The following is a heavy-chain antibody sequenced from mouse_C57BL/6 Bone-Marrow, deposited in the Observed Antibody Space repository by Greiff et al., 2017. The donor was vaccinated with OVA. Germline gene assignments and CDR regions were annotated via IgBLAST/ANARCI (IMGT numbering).Heavy chain of an antibody. CDR3: AREGGNLPYAMDY. CDR2: ISSGSSTI. J-gene: IGHJ4*01. Sequence: EVKLMESGGGLVKPGGSLKLSCAASGFTFSDYGMHWVRQAPAKGLEWVAYISSGSSTISYADSLKGRFTISRDNAKNTLFLQMTSLRSEDTAMYYCAREGGNLPYAMDYWGQGTSVTVAS. V-gene: IGHV5-17*01. CDR1: GFTFSDYG. D-gene: IGHD2-1*01.